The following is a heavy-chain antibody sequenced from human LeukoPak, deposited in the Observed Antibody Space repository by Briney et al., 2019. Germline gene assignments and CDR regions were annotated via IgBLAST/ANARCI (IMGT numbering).Heavy chain of an antibody. CDR1: GFTFSNAG. CDR2: IKSKTDGGTP. J-gene: IGHJ4*02. CDR3: TGVSRSSWYDY. V-gene: IGHV3-15*01. D-gene: IGHD6-13*01. Sequence: PGGSLRLSCAASGFTFSNAGVSWVRQAPGKGLEWVGRIKSKTDGGTPDYAAPVKGRFTISRDDSKNTLYLQMNSLKTEDTAVYYCTGVSRSSWYDYWGQGTLVTVSS.